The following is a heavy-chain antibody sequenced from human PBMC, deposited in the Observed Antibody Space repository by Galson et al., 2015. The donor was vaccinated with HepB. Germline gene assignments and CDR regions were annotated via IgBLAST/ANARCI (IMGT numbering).Heavy chain of an antibody. CDR1: GFSLSTNEVG. CDR2: IYWSGDK. D-gene: IGHD4-23*01. V-gene: IGHV2-5*01. Sequence: PALVKPTQTLTLTCTFSGFSLSTNEVGVGWIRQPPGKALEWLALIYWSGDKRYSPSLKSRLTIMEVTSKNQVVLIMTNVDHMDTASYYWAHEIRWVGIKDWGQGALVTVSS. J-gene: IGHJ4*02. CDR3: AHEIRWVGIKD.